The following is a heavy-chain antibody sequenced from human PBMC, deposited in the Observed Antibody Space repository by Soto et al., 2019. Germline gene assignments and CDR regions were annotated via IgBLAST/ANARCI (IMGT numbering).Heavy chain of an antibody. V-gene: IGHV3-74*01. CDR2: INSDGSST. Sequence: GGSLRLSCAASGFTFSSFWMHWVRQAPGKGLVWVSRINSDGSSTSYADSVKGRFTISRDNAKNTLYLQMNSLRAEDTAVYYCARDPATVPQYGDYYYYYYMDVWGKGTTVTVSS. J-gene: IGHJ6*03. CDR3: ARDPATVPQYGDYYYYYYMDV. D-gene: IGHD4-17*01. CDR1: GFTFSSFW.